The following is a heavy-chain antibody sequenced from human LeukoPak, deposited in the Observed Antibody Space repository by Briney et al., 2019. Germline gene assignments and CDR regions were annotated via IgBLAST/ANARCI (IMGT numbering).Heavy chain of an antibody. Sequence: PGGSLRLSCGASGFIFSNYAMSWVRQAPGKGLEWVSGINDSGSTRFYVDSVKGRFTSSRDNPKNTLYLQMNGLRVEDTAVYYCAKDMQTWPRFPDYWGQGTLVTVSS. V-gene: IGHV3-23*01. CDR2: INDSGSTR. J-gene: IGHJ4*02. CDR3: AKDMQTWPRFPDY. CDR1: GFIFSNYA. D-gene: IGHD5-12*01.